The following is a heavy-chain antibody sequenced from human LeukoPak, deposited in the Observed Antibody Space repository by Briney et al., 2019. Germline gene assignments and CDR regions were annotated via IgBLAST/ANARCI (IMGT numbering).Heavy chain of an antibody. Sequence: GGSLRLSCAGSGFTFSSYAMSWVRQAPGKGLEWVTLIWYDGSDKYYADSVKGRFTISRDNSKNVLYLQMNSLRAEDTAVYYCAYGGKSDRFDYWGQGTLVTVSS. V-gene: IGHV3-33*08. CDR2: IWYDGSDK. CDR1: GFTFSSYA. J-gene: IGHJ4*02. D-gene: IGHD4-23*01. CDR3: AYGGKSDRFDY.